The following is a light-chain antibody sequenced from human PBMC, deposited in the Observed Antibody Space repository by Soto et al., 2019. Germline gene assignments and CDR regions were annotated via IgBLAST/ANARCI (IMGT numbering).Light chain of an antibody. CDR1: SSDVGAYNF. J-gene: IGLJ1*01. CDR2: NVY. CDR3: SSYTRTSTLYV. Sequence: QSALTQPASVSGSPGQSITISCTGTSSDVGAYNFVSWHQQHPGKAPKLMIYNVYDRPSGISYRFSGSKSGTTASLTISGLQAEDEADYYCSSYTRTSTLYVFGTGTKVTVL. V-gene: IGLV2-14*03.